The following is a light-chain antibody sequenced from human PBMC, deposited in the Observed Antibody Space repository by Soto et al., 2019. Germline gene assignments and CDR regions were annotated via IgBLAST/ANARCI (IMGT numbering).Light chain of an antibody. J-gene: IGKJ1*01. CDR2: AAS. V-gene: IGKV1-39*01. CDR3: QQSYSTPWT. Sequence: DIQMTQSPSYLSASVGDRVTITCRTSHSFSIYLNWYQQKPGKAPNLLIYAASSLGSGVPSMFSGRGSGTDFPLIISSLQPEDIATYYCQQSYSTPWTFGQGTKVEIK. CDR1: HSFSIY.